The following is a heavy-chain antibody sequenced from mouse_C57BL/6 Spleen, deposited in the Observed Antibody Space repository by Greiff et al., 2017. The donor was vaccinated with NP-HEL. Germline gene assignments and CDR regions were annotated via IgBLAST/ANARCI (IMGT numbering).Heavy chain of an antibody. V-gene: IGHV5-17*01. CDR3: ARSGYGDYFDD. D-gene: IGHD3-2*02. Sequence: EVQLVESGGGLVKPGGSLKLSCAASGFTFPDYGMHWVRQAPEQGLEWVAYISSGSSTIYYADTVKGRFTISRDNAKSTLFLQMTSLRSEDTAMYYCARSGYGDYFDDWGQGTTLTVSS. CDR1: GFTFPDYG. CDR2: ISSGSSTI. J-gene: IGHJ2*01.